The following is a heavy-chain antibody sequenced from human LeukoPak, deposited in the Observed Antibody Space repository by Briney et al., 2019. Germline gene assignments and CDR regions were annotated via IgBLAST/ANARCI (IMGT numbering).Heavy chain of an antibody. V-gene: IGHV4-59*08. CDR1: GGSISSYY. J-gene: IGHJ4*02. CDR2: IYYSGST. D-gene: IGHD6-13*01. CDR3: ARLDSSSWYIGGNY. Sequence: PSETLSLTCTVSGGSISSYYWSWIRQPPGKGLEWIGYIYYSGSTNYNPSLKSRVTISVDTSKNQFSLKLSSVTAADTAVYYCARLDSSSWYIGGNYWGQGTLVTVSS.